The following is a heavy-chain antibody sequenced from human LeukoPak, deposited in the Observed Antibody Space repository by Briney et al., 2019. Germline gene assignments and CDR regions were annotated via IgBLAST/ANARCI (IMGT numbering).Heavy chain of an antibody. J-gene: IGHJ4*02. CDR1: GFTFSSYA. CDR2: ISYDGSNK. CDR3: ARDLIAAADQFDY. Sequence: GGSLRLSCAASGFTFSSYAMHWVRQAPGKGLEWVAVISYDGSNKYYADSVKGRFTISRDNSKNSLYLQMNSLRAEDTAVYYCARDLIAAADQFDYWGQGTLVTVSS. D-gene: IGHD6-13*01. V-gene: IGHV3-30*04.